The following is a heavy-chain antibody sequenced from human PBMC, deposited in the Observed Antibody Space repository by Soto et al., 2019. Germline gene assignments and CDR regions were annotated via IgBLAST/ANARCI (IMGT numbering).Heavy chain of an antibody. J-gene: IGHJ6*02. V-gene: IGHV1-69*13. Sequence: SVKVSCKASGGTFSSYAISWVRQAPGQGLEWMGGIIPIFGTANYAQKFQGRVTITADESTSTAYMELSSLRSEDTAVYYCAREWKRYDRAVGGMDVWGQGATVTVSS. CDR2: IIPIFGTA. CDR1: GGTFSSYA. D-gene: IGHD3-22*01. CDR3: AREWKRYDRAVGGMDV.